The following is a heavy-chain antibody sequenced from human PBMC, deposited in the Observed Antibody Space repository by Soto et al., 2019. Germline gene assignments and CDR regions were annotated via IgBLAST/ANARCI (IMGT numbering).Heavy chain of an antibody. CDR2: INPSGGST. D-gene: IGHD3-22*01. CDR1: GYTFTSYY. Sequence: ASVKVSCKASGYTFTSYYMHWVRQAPGQGLEWMGIINPSGGSTSYAQKFQGRVTMTRDTSTSTVYMELSSLRSEDTAVYYCARVWGGSQPYYYDSSGLLYWGQGTLVTVPS. V-gene: IGHV1-46*01. J-gene: IGHJ4*02. CDR3: ARVWGGSQPYYYDSSGLLY.